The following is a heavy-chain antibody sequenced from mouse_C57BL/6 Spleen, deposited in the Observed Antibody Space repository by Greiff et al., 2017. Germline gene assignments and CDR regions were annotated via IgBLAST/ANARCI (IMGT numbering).Heavy chain of an antibody. J-gene: IGHJ4*01. Sequence: QVQLKESGPELVKPGASVKISCKASGYAFSSSWMNWVKQRPGKGLEWIGRIYPGDGDTNYNGKFKGKATLTADKSTSTAYMQLSSLTSEDAAVYFCAREGQLLMDYWGQGTSVTVSS. CDR2: IYPGDGDT. D-gene: IGHD3-3*01. V-gene: IGHV1-82*01. CDR1: GYAFSSSW. CDR3: AREGQLLMDY.